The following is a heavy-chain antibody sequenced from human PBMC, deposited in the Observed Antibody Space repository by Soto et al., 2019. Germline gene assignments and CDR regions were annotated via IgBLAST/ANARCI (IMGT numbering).Heavy chain of an antibody. CDR3: ARTNWNDGIGV. J-gene: IGHJ6*02. CDR2: MNPNSGNT. V-gene: IGHV1-8*01. Sequence: ASCKASGYTFTSYDINWVRQATGLGLEWMGWMNPNSGNTGYAQKFQGRVTMTRNTSIITAYMELSSLRAEDTAVYYCARTNWNDGIGVWGQGTTVTVSS. D-gene: IGHD1-1*01. CDR1: GYTFTSYD.